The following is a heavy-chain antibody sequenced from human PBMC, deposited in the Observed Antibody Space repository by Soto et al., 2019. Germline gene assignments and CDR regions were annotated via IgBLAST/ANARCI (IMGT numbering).Heavy chain of an antibody. CDR2: ISGSGTST. CDR1: GFTFSSYA. D-gene: IGHD2-2*01. Sequence: EVQLLESGGGLVQPGGSLRLSCAASGFTFSSYAMSWVRQAPGKGLEWVSAISGSGTSTYYADSVKGRFTISRDNFKNTLYLQMNSLRAEDTAVYYCAKGLYCSSTSCPHYYGMDVWGQGTTVTVSS. V-gene: IGHV3-23*01. J-gene: IGHJ6*02. CDR3: AKGLYCSSTSCPHYYGMDV.